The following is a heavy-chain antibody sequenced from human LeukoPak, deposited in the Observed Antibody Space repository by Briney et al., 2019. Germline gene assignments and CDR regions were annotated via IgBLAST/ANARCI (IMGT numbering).Heavy chain of an antibody. D-gene: IGHD3-10*01. J-gene: IGHJ3*02. Sequence: GGSLRLSCAASGFTFSSYGMHWVRQAPGKGLEWVAVISYDGSIKYYADSVKGRFTISRDNSKNTLYLQMNSLRAEDTAVYYCASTDYYGSGSSAFDIWGQGTMVTVSS. CDR1: GFTFSSYG. V-gene: IGHV3-30*03. CDR3: ASTDYYGSGSSAFDI. CDR2: ISYDGSIK.